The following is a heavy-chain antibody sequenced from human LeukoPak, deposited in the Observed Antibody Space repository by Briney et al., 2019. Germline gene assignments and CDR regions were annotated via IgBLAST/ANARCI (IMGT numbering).Heavy chain of an antibody. V-gene: IGHV4-38-2*01. CDR1: SSSISSEYY. CDR3: ARGGTGSGYFF. J-gene: IGHJ4*02. D-gene: IGHD3-22*01. CDR2: IYDSGST. Sequence: SETLSLTCAVSSSSISSEYYWDWIRQPPGKGLEWIGSIYDSGSTYFNPSLKSRVTISVDTSKKQFSLNVRSVTAADTAMYYCARGGTGSGYFFWGQGMLVTVSS.